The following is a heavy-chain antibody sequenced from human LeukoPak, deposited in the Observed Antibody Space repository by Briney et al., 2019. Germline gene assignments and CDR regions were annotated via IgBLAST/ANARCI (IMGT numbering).Heavy chain of an antibody. D-gene: IGHD2-21*02. CDR2: IYHSGST. Sequence: SETLSLTCTVSGYSISSGYYWGWIRQPPGKGLEWIGSIYHSGSTYYSPSLKSRVTISVDTSKNQFSLKLSSVTAADTAVYYCASPYCGGDCYSGGFDPWGQGTLVTVSS. CDR1: GYSISSGYY. CDR3: ASPYCGGDCYSGGFDP. V-gene: IGHV4-38-2*02. J-gene: IGHJ5*02.